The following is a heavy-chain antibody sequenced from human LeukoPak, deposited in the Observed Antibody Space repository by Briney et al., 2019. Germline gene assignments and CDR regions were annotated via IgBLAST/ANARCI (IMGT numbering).Heavy chain of an antibody. CDR3: ARVGAIPFDY. CDR1: GGSISSYY. CDR2: IYYSGST. D-gene: IGHD1-26*01. J-gene: IGHJ4*02. Sequence: SETLSLTCTVSGGSISSYYWSWIRQPPGKGLEWIGYIYYSGSTNYNPSLKSRVTISVDTSKNQFSLKLSSVAAADTAVYYCARVGAIPFDYWGQGTLVTVSS. V-gene: IGHV4-59*01.